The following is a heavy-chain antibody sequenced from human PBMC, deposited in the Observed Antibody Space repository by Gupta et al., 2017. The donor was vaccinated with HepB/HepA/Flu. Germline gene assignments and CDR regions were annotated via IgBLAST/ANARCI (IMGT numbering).Heavy chain of an antibody. CDR2: IWYDGSNK. CDR3: ARDNFAGNSRLGFDY. J-gene: IGHJ4*02. CDR1: GFTFSNYG. V-gene: IGHV3-33*01. Sequence: QVQLVESGGGVVQPGRSLRLSCAASGFTFSNYGMHWVRQAPGKGLEWVAVIWYDGSNKKYADSVRGRFTISRDNSKNTLYLQINSLRDEDTAVYYCARDNFAGNSRLGFDYWGQGTLVTASS. D-gene: IGHD4-23*01.